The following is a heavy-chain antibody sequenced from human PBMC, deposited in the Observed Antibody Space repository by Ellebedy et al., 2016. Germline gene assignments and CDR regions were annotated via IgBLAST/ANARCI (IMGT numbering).Heavy chain of an antibody. D-gene: IGHD6-6*01. J-gene: IGHJ5*02. CDR1: GFTFSSYA. V-gene: IGHV3-23*01. CDR3: AKEGVAARPRGWFDP. CDR2: ISGSGGST. Sequence: GGSLRLXXAASGFTFSSYAMSWVRQAPGKGLEWVSAISGSGGSTYYADSVKGRFTISRDNSKNTLYLQMNSLRAEDTAVYYCAKEGVAARPRGWFDPWGQGTLVTVSS.